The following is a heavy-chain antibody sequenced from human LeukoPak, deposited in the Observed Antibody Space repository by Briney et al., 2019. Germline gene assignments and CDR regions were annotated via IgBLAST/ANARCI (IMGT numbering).Heavy chain of an antibody. Sequence: GESLKISCKGSGYSFTSYWIGWVRQMPGKGLEWMGIIYPGDSDTRYSPSFQGQVTIPADKSISTAYLQWSSLKASDTAMYYCASARRGYGDYEVDYYYMDVWGKGTTVTVSS. V-gene: IGHV5-51*01. CDR2: IYPGDSDT. CDR3: ASARRGYGDYEVDYYYMDV. CDR1: GYSFTSYW. J-gene: IGHJ6*03. D-gene: IGHD4-17*01.